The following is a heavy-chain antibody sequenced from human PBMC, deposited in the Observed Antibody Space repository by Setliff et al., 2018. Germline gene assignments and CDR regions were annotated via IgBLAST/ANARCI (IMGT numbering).Heavy chain of an antibody. CDR3: ARGYYFDY. V-gene: IGHV4-59*01. CDR1: GGSISDYY. CDR2: IYYGGST. J-gene: IGHJ4*02. Sequence: PSETLSLTCTVSGGSISDYYWSWIRQAPGKGLEWIGYIYYGGSTNYNPSLNSRVAISVDTSENQFSLRLNSVTAADTAVYYCARGYYFDYWGQGTVVTVSS.